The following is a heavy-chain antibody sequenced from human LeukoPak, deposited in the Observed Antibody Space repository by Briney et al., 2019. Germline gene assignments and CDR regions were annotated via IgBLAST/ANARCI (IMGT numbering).Heavy chain of an antibody. CDR3: ARRAGAYSHPYDY. D-gene: IGHD4/OR15-4a*01. Sequence: GGSLRLSCAASGFTFSSYSMNWVRQAPGKGLEWVSFIYSGGSTHYSDSVKGRFTISRDNSKNTLYLQMNSLRAEDTAVYYCARRAGAYSHPYDYWGQGTLVTVSS. CDR2: IYSGGST. CDR1: GFTFSSYS. V-gene: IGHV3-53*01. J-gene: IGHJ4*02.